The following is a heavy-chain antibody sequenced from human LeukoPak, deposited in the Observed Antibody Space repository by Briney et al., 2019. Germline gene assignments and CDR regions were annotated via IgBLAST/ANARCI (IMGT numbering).Heavy chain of an antibody. V-gene: IGHV4-59*01. CDR3: ARGISAVTEYYFDY. D-gene: IGHD2-21*02. CDR1: GGSISSYY. Sequence: PSETLSLTCTVSGGSISSYYWSWIRQPPGKGLEWTGYIYYSGSTNYNPSLKSRVTISVDTSKNQFSLKLSSVTAADTAVYYCARGISAVTEYYFDYWGQGTLVTVSS. J-gene: IGHJ4*02. CDR2: IYYSGST.